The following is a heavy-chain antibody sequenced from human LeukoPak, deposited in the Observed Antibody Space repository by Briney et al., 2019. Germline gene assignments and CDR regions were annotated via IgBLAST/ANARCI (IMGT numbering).Heavy chain of an antibody. CDR3: ARDPSGSPVFDP. V-gene: IGHV3-7*01. CDR1: GFTFSSYW. Sequence: GGSLRLSCAASGFTFSSYWMNWIRQAPGKGLEWVANIKQDGSVKNYVDSVKGRFTISRDNAKNSLFLQMNSLRAEDTAVYYCARDPSGSPVFDPWGQGTLVTVSS. D-gene: IGHD3-10*01. CDR2: IKQDGSVK. J-gene: IGHJ5*02.